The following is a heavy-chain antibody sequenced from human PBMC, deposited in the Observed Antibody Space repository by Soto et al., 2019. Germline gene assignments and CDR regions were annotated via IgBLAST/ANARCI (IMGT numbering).Heavy chain of an antibody. D-gene: IGHD2-8*01. CDR1: GFTFGTYG. CDR3: AKDPGIGKVDATNYYYYGMDV. CDR2: ISNDGSNK. Sequence: LRLSCASSGFTFGTYGMHWVRQAPGKGLEWVAVISNDGSNKYYADSVKGRFTISRDNSKNTLYLQMDSLRAEDTAVYYCAKDPGIGKVDATNYYYYGMDVWGQGTTVTVSS. J-gene: IGHJ6*02. V-gene: IGHV3-30*18.